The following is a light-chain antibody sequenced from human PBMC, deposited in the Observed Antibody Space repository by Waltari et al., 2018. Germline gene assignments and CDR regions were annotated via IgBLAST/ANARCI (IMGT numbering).Light chain of an antibody. J-gene: IGLJ3*02. CDR2: VNSDGSH. CDR1: SGHSCNI. Sequence: QLVLTQSPSASASLGASVRLTCTLDSGHSCNIIAWHQQQPEKGPRYLMKVNSDGSHSKGDEIADRFSGSGCGAERYLTISSVQSEDEADYYCQTGGHGTWVFGGGTKLTVL. CDR3: QTGGHGTWV. V-gene: IGLV4-69*01.